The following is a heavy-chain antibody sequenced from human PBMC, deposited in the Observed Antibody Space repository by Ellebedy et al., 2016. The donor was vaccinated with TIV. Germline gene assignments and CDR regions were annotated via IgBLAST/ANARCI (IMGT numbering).Heavy chain of an antibody. CDR3: ARDPVGVGPAFDI. CDR2: IAGRTSLI. Sequence: PGGSLRLSCAGSGFNFGAYSINWVRQAPGKGLEWLSYIAGRTSLIYYADSVKGRFTISRDNSKNTLYLQMNSLRAEDTAVYYCARDPVGVGPAFDIWGQGTMVTVSS. D-gene: IGHD4-23*01. CDR1: GFNFGAYS. V-gene: IGHV3-48*01. J-gene: IGHJ3*02.